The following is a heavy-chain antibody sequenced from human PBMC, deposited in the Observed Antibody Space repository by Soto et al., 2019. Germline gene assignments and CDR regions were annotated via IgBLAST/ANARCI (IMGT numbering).Heavy chain of an antibody. Sequence: VQLMQSGAEVTKPGSSVKVSCKASGGTFSSHSIHWVRQAPGQGLEWMGGIITLFGTSNDAQNFQGRVTITADQSTSTASMARNSLTSDDTAVYYCAGAVWYGDFYAALLDWGQGTLVNVSS. D-gene: IGHD2-21*02. CDR2: IITLFGTS. CDR1: GGTFSSHS. V-gene: IGHV1-69*01. CDR3: AGAVWYGDFYAALLD. J-gene: IGHJ4*02.